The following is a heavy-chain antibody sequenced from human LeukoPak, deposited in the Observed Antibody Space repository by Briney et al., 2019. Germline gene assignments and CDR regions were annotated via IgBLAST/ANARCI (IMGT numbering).Heavy chain of an antibody. V-gene: IGHV5-51*01. J-gene: IGHJ5*02. CDR3: ARVTSSSGWYGGWFDP. D-gene: IGHD6-19*01. CDR1: GYSFTSYW. CDR2: IYPGDSDT. Sequence: GESLKISCKGSGYSFTSYWIGWVRQMPGKGLEWMGIIYPGDSDTRYSPSFQGQVTISADKSISTAYLQWSSLKASDTAMYYCARVTSSSGWYGGWFDPWGQGTLVTVSS.